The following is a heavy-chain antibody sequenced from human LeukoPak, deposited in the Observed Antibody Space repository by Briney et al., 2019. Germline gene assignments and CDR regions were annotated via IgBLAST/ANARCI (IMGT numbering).Heavy chain of an antibody. Sequence: GASVKVSCKASGYTFTSYGISLVRQAPGQGLEWMGWISAYNGNTNYAQKLQGRVTMTTDTSTSTAYMELRSLRSDDTAVYYCARDRTVAAAGMLAGMDVWGKGTTVTVSS. J-gene: IGHJ6*04. CDR3: ARDRTVAAAGMLAGMDV. CDR2: ISAYNGNT. D-gene: IGHD6-13*01. CDR1: GYTFTSYG. V-gene: IGHV1-18*04.